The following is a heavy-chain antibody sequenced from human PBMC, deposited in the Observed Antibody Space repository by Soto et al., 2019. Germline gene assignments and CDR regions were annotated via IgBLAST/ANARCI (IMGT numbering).Heavy chain of an antibody. CDR2: ISWNSGII. CDR1: GFTFDDYA. D-gene: IGHD5-18*01. J-gene: IGHJ4*02. V-gene: IGHV3-9*01. CDR3: AKGYRYRVLEPLGY. Sequence: EVQLVESGGGLVQPGRSLRLSCAASGFTFDDYAMHWVRQAPGKGLEWVSGISWNSGIIDYADSVKGRFTISRDNAKNSLYMQMNSLRAEDTALYYGAKGYRYRVLEPLGYWGQGTLVTVSS.